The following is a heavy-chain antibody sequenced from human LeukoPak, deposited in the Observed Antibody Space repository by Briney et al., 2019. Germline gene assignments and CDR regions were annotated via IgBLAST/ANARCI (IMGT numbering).Heavy chain of an antibody. CDR1: GFTFDDYA. V-gene: IGHV3-43D*03. Sequence: GGSLRLSCAASGFTFDDYAMHWVRQAPGKGLEWVSLISWDGGSTYYADSVKGRFTISRDNSKNSLYLQMNSLRAEDTALYYCAKDKGATPLDGYNLHYFDYWGQGTLVTVSS. D-gene: IGHD5-24*01. CDR3: AKDKGATPLDGYNLHYFDY. CDR2: ISWDGGST. J-gene: IGHJ4*02.